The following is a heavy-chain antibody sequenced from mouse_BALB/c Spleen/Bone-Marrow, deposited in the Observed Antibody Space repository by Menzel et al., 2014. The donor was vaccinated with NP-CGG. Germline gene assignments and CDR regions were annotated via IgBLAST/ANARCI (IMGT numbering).Heavy chain of an antibody. CDR2: INPDSSTI. D-gene: IGHD2-3*01. V-gene: IGHV4-1*02. Sequence: EAKLVESGGGLVHPGGSLKLSCAASGFDFSRYWMGWVRQAPGKGLEWIGEINPDSSTINYTPSLKDKFIISRDNAKNTLYLQMSKVRSEDTALYYCSRLGYYGGFAYWGQGTLVTVPA. J-gene: IGHJ3*01. CDR3: SRLGYYGGFAY. CDR1: GFDFSRYW.